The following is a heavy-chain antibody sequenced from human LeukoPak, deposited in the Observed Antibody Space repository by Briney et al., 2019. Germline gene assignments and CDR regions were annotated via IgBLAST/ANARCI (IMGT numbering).Heavy chain of an antibody. J-gene: IGHJ4*02. CDR2: IYYSGIT. CDR1: GGSISDYY. V-gene: IGHV4-59*08. CDR3: VRRVAGRRRYFFDY. D-gene: IGHD3-3*01. Sequence: PSETLSLTCTISGGSISDYYWTWIRQPLGKGLEWIGCIYYSGITKYNPSLQSRVTISVDMSKNQFSLRLSSVTAADTAIYYCVRRVAGRRRYFFDYWGQGTLVTVSS.